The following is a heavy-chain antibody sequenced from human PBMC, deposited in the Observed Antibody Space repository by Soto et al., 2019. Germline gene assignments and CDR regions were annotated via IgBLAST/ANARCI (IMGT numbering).Heavy chain of an antibody. CDR3: ARDLVVPAAESFDY. CDR1: GYTFTSYG. Sequence: GAAVKVSCKASGYTFTSYGISWVRQAPGQGLEWMGWISAYNGNTNYAQKLQGRVTMTTDTSTSTAYMELRSLRSDDTAVYYCARDLVVPAAESFDYWGQGTLVTVSS. J-gene: IGHJ4*02. V-gene: IGHV1-18*04. CDR2: ISAYNGNT. D-gene: IGHD2-2*01.